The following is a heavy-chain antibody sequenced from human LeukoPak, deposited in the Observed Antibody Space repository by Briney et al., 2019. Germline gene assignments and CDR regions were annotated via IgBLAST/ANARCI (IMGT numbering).Heavy chain of an antibody. CDR2: IYYSGST. J-gene: IGHJ6*02. D-gene: IGHD3-10*01. CDR3: ARGSWGFGELYYGMDV. Sequence: PSETLSLTCTVSGGSISSYYWSWIRQPPGKGLEWIGYIYYSGSTNYNPSPKSRATISVDTSKNQFSLKLSSVTAADTAVYYCARGSWGFGELYYGMDVWGQGTTVTVSS. CDR1: GGSISSYY. V-gene: IGHV4-59*01.